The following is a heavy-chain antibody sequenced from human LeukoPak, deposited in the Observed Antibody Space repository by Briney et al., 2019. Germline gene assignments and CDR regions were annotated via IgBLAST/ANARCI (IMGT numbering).Heavy chain of an antibody. CDR3: ASTRRPWHYDSSGYHGAFDI. Sequence: SETLSLTCTVSGGSISSSSYYWGWIRQPPGKGLEWIASIYYSGSTYYNPSLKSRVTISVDTSKNQFSLKLSSVTAADTAVYYCASTRRPWHYDSSGYHGAFDIWGQGTMVTVSS. CDR2: IYYSGST. J-gene: IGHJ3*02. CDR1: GGSISSSSYY. D-gene: IGHD3-22*01. V-gene: IGHV4-39*07.